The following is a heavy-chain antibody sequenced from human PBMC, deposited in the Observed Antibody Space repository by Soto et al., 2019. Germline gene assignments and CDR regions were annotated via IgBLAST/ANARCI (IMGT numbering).Heavy chain of an antibody. J-gene: IGHJ4*02. V-gene: IGHV4-4*07. CDR1: AGSISSYY. Sequence: LSLTCTVSAGSISSYYWSWIRQPAGKGLEWVGRIYTSASTNYNPSLKSRVTMSVDTSKNQFSLKLSSVTAADTAVYYCAIGSSGYYQDYFDYWGQGTLVTVSS. CDR3: AIGSSGYYQDYFDY. CDR2: IYTSAST. D-gene: IGHD3-22*01.